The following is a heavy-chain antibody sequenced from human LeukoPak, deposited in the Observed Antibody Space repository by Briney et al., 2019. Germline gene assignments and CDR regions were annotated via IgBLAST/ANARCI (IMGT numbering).Heavy chain of an antibody. CDR1: GFTFSIYA. J-gene: IGHJ3*02. V-gene: IGHV3-30-3*01. Sequence: PGRSLRLSCAASGFTFSIYAMDWVRQAPGKGLEWVALISYDGNNKYYTDSVKGRFSISRDNAKNSLYLQMNSLRAEGTAVYYCARVVLGRDDAFDIWGQGTMVTVSS. D-gene: IGHD7-27*01. CDR3: ARVVLGRDDAFDI. CDR2: ISYDGNNK.